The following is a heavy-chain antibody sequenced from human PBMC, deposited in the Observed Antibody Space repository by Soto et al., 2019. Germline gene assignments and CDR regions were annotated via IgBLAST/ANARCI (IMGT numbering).Heavy chain of an antibody. Sequence: PGGSLRLSCAASGFTFSSYAMHWVRQAPGKGLEWMAVISYDGSNKYYADSVKGRFTISRDNSKNTLYLQMNSLRAEDTAVYYCARDHGYCSGGSCYYATYYFDYWGQGTLVTVSS. CDR2: ISYDGSNK. J-gene: IGHJ4*02. D-gene: IGHD2-15*01. V-gene: IGHV3-30-3*01. CDR3: ARDHGYCSGGSCYYATYYFDY. CDR1: GFTFSSYA.